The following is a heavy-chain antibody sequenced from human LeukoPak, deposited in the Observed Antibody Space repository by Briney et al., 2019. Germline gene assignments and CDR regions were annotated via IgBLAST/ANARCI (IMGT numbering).Heavy chain of an antibody. CDR1: GFTFTGYY. V-gene: IGHV1-2*02. Sequence: ASVKVSCKASGFTFTGYYIHWVRQAPGQGLEWMGWISLNSGGTNYAQKFQGRVTMTRDTSISTAYMELRSLRSDDTAVYYCARDLEVYGSGSSTLDYWGQGTLVTVSS. CDR2: ISLNSGGT. CDR3: ARDLEVYGSGSSTLDY. D-gene: IGHD3-10*01. J-gene: IGHJ4*02.